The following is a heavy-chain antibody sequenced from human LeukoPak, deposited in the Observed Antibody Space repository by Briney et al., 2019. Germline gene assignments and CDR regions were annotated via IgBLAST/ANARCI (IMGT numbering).Heavy chain of an antibody. CDR2: IKQDGSEK. J-gene: IGHJ4*02. V-gene: IGHV3-7*01. D-gene: IGHD4-17*01. Sequence: PGGSLRLSCAASGFTFSSYWMSWVRQAPGKGLEWVANIKQDGSEKYYVDSVKGRFTISRDNAKNSLYLQMNSLRAEDTAVYYCARLGNYGDFPSGISFDYWGQGTLVTVSS. CDR1: GFTFSSYW. CDR3: ARLGNYGDFPSGISFDY.